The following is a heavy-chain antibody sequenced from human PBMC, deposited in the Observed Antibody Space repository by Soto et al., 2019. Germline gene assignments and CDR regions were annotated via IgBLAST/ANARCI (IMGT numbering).Heavy chain of an antibody. V-gene: IGHV5-10-1*01. CDR2: IDPSDSYT. D-gene: IGHD6-13*01. J-gene: IGHJ6*02. CDR1: GYSFTAYW. Sequence: GESLKISCKGSGYSFTAYWINWVRQMPGKGLEWMGKIDPSDSYTNYSPSFQGRVTISADKSISTAYPQWSSLKASDTALYYCARFEGQQLLPRLYYAMDVWGQGTTVTVSS. CDR3: ARFEGQQLLPRLYYAMDV.